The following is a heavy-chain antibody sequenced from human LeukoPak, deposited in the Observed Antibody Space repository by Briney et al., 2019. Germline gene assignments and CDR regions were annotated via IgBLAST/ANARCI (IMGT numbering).Heavy chain of an antibody. CDR1: GGTFSSYA. J-gene: IGHJ4*02. Sequence: ASVKVSCKASGGTFSSYAISWVRQAPGQGLEWMGRIIPIFGIANYAQKFQCRVTITADKSTSTAYMELSSLRSEDTAVYYCAALDASSGRLWGQGTLVTVSS. D-gene: IGHD6-19*01. CDR2: IIPIFGIA. V-gene: IGHV1-69*04. CDR3: AALDASSGRL.